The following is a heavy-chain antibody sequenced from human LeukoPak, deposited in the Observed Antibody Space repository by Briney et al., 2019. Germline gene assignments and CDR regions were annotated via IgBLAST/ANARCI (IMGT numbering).Heavy chain of an antibody. D-gene: IGHD3-10*01. CDR1: GFDFSGSA. J-gene: IGHJ4*02. V-gene: IGHV3-73*01. CDR3: AKDYYALLWFGEFNRKYYFDY. Sequence: GGSLRLSCAASGFDFSGSAIHWVRQASGKGLEWVGRIRIKANSYATAYAASVKGRFTISRDDSKNTAYLQMNSLKTEDTAVYYCAKDYYALLWFGEFNRKYYFDYWGQGTLVTVSS. CDR2: IRIKANSYAT.